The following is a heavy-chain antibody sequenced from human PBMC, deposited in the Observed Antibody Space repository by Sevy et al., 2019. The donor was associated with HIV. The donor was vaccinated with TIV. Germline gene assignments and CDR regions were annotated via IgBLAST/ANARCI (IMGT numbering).Heavy chain of an antibody. CDR3: ATGLPGEYVDCSSCYSDYFAY. Sequence: ASVNVSCKVSGYTLIEFSMHWVRQAPGKGLEWMGGFDPEDGETIYAQRFQGRVTMTEDTSTDTAYMELSSLRSEDTAVYYCATGLPGEYVDCSSCYSDYFAYWGQGTLVTFSS. D-gene: IGHD2-15*01. CDR1: GYTLIEFS. V-gene: IGHV1-24*01. CDR2: FDPEDGET. J-gene: IGHJ4*02.